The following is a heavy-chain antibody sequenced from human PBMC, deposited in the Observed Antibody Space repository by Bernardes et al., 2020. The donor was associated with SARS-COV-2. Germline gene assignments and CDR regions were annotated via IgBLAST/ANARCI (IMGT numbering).Heavy chain of an antibody. CDR2: ISSDGSST. Sequence: GGSLRLSCAASGLTFSSYWMHWVRQAPGKGLVWVSRISSDGSSTTYADSVKGRFTISRDNARNTLYLQLNSLRDEDMAVYYCARPGRPGAYSGSYYDNWGQGTLVTVSS. V-gene: IGHV3-74*01. CDR3: ARPGRPGAYSGSYYDN. J-gene: IGHJ4*02. CDR1: GLTFSSYW. D-gene: IGHD1-26*01.